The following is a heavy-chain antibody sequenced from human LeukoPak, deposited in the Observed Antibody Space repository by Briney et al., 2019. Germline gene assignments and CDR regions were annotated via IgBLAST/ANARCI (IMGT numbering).Heavy chain of an antibody. CDR2: VYIGGSA. J-gene: IGHJ3*02. CDR1: GGSFNTYY. D-gene: IGHD1/OR15-1a*01. Sequence: SETLSLTCNVSGGSFNTYYWTWIRQPAGKGLEWIGRVYIGGSANYSPSLKSRVTMSVDTSKNQFPLKLSSVTAADTAVYYCARADGTGASPVKAFDIWGQGTMVTVSS. CDR3: ARADGTGASPVKAFDI. V-gene: IGHV4-4*07.